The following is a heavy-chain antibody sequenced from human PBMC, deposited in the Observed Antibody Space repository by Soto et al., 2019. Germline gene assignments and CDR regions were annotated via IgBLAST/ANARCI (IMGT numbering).Heavy chain of an antibody. CDR3: ARGHMAARGYYYGMDV. CDR1: GGTFSSYA. D-gene: IGHD3-10*01. J-gene: IGHJ6*02. CDR2: IIPIFGTA. V-gene: IGHV1-69*13. Sequence: GASVKVSCKDSGGTFSSYAISWVRQAPGQGLEWMGGIIPIFGTANYAQKFQGRVTITADESTSTAYMELSSLRSEDTAVYYCARGHMAARGYYYGMDVWGQGTTVPVSS.